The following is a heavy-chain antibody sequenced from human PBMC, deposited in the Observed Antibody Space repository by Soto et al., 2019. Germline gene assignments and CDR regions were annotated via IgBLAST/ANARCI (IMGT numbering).Heavy chain of an antibody. D-gene: IGHD5-18*01. CDR3: ARDVAHGYTEKV. Sequence: SETLSLTCTVSGGSVGSGEYYYSWIRQPPGKGLEWIGYIYDSGITNYTPSLKGRVTLSLDRSNNQVSLKLRSVTAADTAVYFCARDVAHGYTEKVWGQGTMVTVSS. CDR2: IYDSGIT. J-gene: IGHJ3*01. V-gene: IGHV4-30-4*01. CDR1: GGSVGSGEYY.